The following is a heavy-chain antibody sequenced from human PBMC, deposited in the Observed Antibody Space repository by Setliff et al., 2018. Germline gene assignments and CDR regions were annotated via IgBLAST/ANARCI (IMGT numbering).Heavy chain of an antibody. CDR2: IYHSGSS. Sequence: SETLSLTCTVSGGSISSMSYYWGWIRQPPGKGLEWIGSIYHSGSSYYNSSLRSRVTISVDTSKNQFSLILRSVTAADTAVYYCARAREGGFLEWAPFDFWGRGMQVTVSS. CDR3: ARAREGGFLEWAPFDF. D-gene: IGHD3-3*01. V-gene: IGHV4-39*07. J-gene: IGHJ4*01. CDR1: GGSISSMSYY.